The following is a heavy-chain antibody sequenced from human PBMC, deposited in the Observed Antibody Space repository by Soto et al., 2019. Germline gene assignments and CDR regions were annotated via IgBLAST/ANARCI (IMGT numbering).Heavy chain of an antibody. Sequence: GSLRLSCSASGFTFSSYAMHWVRQAPGKGLEYVSAISSNGGSTYYADSVKGRFTISRDNAKNTLYLQMNSLRAEDTAVYYCASDSQGPFDYWGQGTLVTVPS. CDR1: GFTFSSYA. J-gene: IGHJ4*02. CDR3: ASDSQGPFDY. V-gene: IGHV3-64*04. CDR2: ISSNGGST.